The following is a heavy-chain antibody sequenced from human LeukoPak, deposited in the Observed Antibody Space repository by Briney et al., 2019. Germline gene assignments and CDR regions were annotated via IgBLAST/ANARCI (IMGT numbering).Heavy chain of an antibody. Sequence: GASVKVSCKASGYTFSSYGISWVRQAPGQGLEWMGWISAYNGNTNYAQKLQGRVTMTTDTSTSTGYMELRSLRSDDTAVYYCARHGLLWFGGAYMDVRGKGTTVTVSS. CDR1: GYTFSSYG. J-gene: IGHJ6*03. CDR2: ISAYNGNT. D-gene: IGHD3-10*01. V-gene: IGHV1-18*01. CDR3: ARHGLLWFGGAYMDV.